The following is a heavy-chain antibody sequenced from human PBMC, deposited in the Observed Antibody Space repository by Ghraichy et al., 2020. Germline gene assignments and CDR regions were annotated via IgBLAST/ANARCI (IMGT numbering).Heavy chain of an antibody. Sequence: GGSLRLSCAASGFTFSSYGMHWVRQAPGKGLEWVAFIRYDGSNKYYADSVKGRFTISRDNSKNTLYLQMNSLRAEDTAVYYCAKDRQQLVESGVATDYWGQGTLVTVSS. D-gene: IGHD6-13*01. CDR3: AKDRQQLVESGVATDY. CDR1: GFTFSSYG. J-gene: IGHJ4*02. CDR2: IRYDGSNK. V-gene: IGHV3-30*02.